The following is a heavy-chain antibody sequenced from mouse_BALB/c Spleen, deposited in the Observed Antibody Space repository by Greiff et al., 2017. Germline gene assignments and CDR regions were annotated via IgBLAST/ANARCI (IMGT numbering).Heavy chain of an antibody. D-gene: IGHD3-2*01. CDR2: ISSGGGST. J-gene: IGHJ3*01. Sequence: EVMLVESGGGLVKPGGSLKLSCAASGFAFSSYDMSWVRQTPEKRLEWVAYISSGGGSTYYPDTVKGRFTISRDNAKNTLYLQMSSLKSEDTAMYYCARPRQLGLPFAYWGQGTLVTVSA. CDR1: GFAFSSYD. V-gene: IGHV5-12-1*01. CDR3: ARPRQLGLPFAY.